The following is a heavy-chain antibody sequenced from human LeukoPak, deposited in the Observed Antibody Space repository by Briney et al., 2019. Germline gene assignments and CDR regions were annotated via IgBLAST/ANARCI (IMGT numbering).Heavy chain of an antibody. J-gene: IGHJ6*03. V-gene: IGHV3-30*04. Sequence: PGRSLRLSCAASGFTFSSYAMHWVRQAPGKGLEWVAVISYDGSNKYYADSVKGRFTISRDNSKNTLYLQMNTLRAEDTAVYYCARAGNHYYYYMDVWGKGTTVTVSS. D-gene: IGHD4-23*01. CDR3: ARAGNHYYYYMDV. CDR2: ISYDGSNK. CDR1: GFTFSSYA.